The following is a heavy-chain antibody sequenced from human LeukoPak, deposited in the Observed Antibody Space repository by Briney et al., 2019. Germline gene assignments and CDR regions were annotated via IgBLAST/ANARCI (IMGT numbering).Heavy chain of an antibody. D-gene: IGHD2-2*01. V-gene: IGHV3-23*01. CDR3: AKGGGYCSSTSCYLEGDFDY. CDR2: ISGSGGST. CDR1: GLTFSSHA. Sequence: GGSLRLSCVASGLTFSSHAMTWVRQTPGKGLEWVSGISGSGGSTYYADSVKGRFTISRDNSKNTLYLQMNSLRAEDTAVYYCAKGGGYCSSTSCYLEGDFDYWGQGTLVTVSS. J-gene: IGHJ4*02.